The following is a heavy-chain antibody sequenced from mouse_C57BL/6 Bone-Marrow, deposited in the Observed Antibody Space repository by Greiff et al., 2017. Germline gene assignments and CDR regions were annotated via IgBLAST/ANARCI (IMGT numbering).Heavy chain of an antibody. V-gene: IGHV3-8*01. J-gene: IGHJ2*01. CDR1: GYSITSDY. CDR2: ISYSGST. D-gene: IGHD1-1*01. CDR3: ARYPYYGSSQGYFDY. Sequence: DVKLQESGPGLAKPSQTLSLTCSVTGYSITSDYWNWIRKFPGNKLEYMGYISYSGSTYYNPSLKSRISITRDTSKNQYYLQLNSVTTDDTATYYCARYPYYGSSQGYFDYWGQGTTLTVSS.